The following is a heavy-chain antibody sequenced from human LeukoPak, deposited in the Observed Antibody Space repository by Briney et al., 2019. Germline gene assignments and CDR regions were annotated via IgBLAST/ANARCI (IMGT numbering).Heavy chain of an antibody. CDR1: GYTFTSYS. V-gene: IGHV1-69*13. D-gene: IGHD7-27*01. CDR2: IIPIFGTA. J-gene: IGHJ4*02. Sequence: ASVKVSCKASGYTFTSYSISWVRQAPGQGLEWMGGIIPIFGTANYAQKFQGRVTITADESTSTAYMELSSLRSEDTAVYYCAARSNWGSFSRDYWGQGTLVTVSS. CDR3: AARSNWGSFSRDY.